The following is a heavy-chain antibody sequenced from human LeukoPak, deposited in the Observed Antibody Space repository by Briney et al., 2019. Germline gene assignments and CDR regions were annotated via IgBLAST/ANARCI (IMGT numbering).Heavy chain of an antibody. D-gene: IGHD3-16*01. Sequence: SETLSLTCSVSGASINSYYWSWIRQPPGKGLEWIGYVHYTGSTNYNPSLKSRVTISLDTSKTQFSLRLNSVTAADTAVYYCARVIGGGIPNWGQGTLVTVSS. J-gene: IGHJ4*02. CDR2: VHYTGST. V-gene: IGHV4-59*01. CDR1: GASINSYY. CDR3: ARVIGGGIPN.